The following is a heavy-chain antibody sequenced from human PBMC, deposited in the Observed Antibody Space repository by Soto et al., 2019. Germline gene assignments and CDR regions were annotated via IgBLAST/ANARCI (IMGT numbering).Heavy chain of an antibody. CDR2: FDPEDGET. V-gene: IGHV1-24*01. Sequence: GASVKVSCKVSGYTLTELSMHWVRQAPGKGLEWMGGFDPEDGETIYAQKFQGRVTMTEDTSTDTAYMELSSLRSEDTAVYYCATSVELRYFDWLPKPNAFDIWGQGTMVTVSS. D-gene: IGHD3-9*01. CDR1: GYTLTELS. CDR3: ATSVELRYFDWLPKPNAFDI. J-gene: IGHJ3*02.